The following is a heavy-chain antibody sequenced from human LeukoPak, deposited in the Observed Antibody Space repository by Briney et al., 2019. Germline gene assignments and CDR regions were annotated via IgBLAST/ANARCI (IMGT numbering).Heavy chain of an antibody. D-gene: IGHD2-15*01. CDR2: IYTSGST. V-gene: IGHV4-4*07. Sequence: SETLSLTGTVSAVSISSYYWSWIRQPAGKGLEWIGRIYTSGSTNYNPSLKSRVTMSLATSKNQFSLKLSSVTAADTAVYNCASSLYCSGAGCYLRNWFDPWGQGTLVTVSS. CDR1: AVSISSYY. CDR3: ASSLYCSGAGCYLRNWFDP. J-gene: IGHJ5*02.